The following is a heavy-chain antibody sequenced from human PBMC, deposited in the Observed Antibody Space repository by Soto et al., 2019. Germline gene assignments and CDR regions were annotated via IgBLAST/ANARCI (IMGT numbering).Heavy chain of an antibody. Sequence: GGSLILSCAASGFIFKSYGMHSVCQAPGKGQEWVAIQSYDGSQKYYADSVQGRFTISRDNSKNTLYLHMNSLRPEDTAVYYCAKDLSNPPPAYGMDVWGQGTTVTVSS. V-gene: IGHV3-30*18. CDR3: AKDLSNPPPAYGMDV. CDR2: QSYDGSQK. J-gene: IGHJ6*02. CDR1: GFIFKSYG.